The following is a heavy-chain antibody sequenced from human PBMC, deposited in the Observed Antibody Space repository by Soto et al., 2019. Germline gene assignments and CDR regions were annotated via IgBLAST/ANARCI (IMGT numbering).Heavy chain of an antibody. CDR2: ISYDGSNK. CDR3: AKSDLYYYGMDV. J-gene: IGHJ6*02. Sequence: GGSLRLSCAASGFTFSSYAMHWVRQAPGKGLEWVAVISYDGSNKFYADPVKGRFTVSRDNSKNTLYLQMNSLRVEDTAVYYCAKSDLYYYGMDVWGQGTTVTVSS. V-gene: IGHV3-30*18. CDR1: GFTFSSYA.